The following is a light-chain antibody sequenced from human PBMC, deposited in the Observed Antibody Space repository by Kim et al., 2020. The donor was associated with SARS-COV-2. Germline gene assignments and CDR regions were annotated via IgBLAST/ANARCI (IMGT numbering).Light chain of an antibody. CDR1: NSNIGRNS. V-gene: IGLV1-51*01. CDR2: DNN. J-gene: IGLJ1*01. Sequence: GQKVTISCSGVNSNIGRNSVSWYQQFPGTAPKLLIYDNNERPSGIPDRFSGSKSGTSATLGITGLQTGDEADYYCGTWDTSLSAYVFGSGTMVTVL. CDR3: GTWDTSLSAYV.